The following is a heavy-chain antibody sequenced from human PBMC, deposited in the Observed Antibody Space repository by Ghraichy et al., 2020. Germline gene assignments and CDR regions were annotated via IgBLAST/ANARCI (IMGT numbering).Heavy chain of an antibody. CDR3: ARFYPFCTGNMCYFTDAFDI. Sequence: GGSLRLTCAASGFTLSDYNMEWVRQPPGKGLEWVSSMSSGGSYRFSAGSVRGRFTVSRDHAKNSLFLQMNSLRAEDTAVYFCARFYPFCTGNMCYFTDAFDIWGQGTMVTVSS. CDR1: GFTLSDYN. D-gene: IGHD2-8*02. CDR2: MSSGGSYR. J-gene: IGHJ3*02. V-gene: IGHV3-21*01.